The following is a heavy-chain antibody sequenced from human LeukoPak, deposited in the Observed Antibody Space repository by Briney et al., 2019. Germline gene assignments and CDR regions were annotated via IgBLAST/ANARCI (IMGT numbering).Heavy chain of an antibody. Sequence: SETLSLTCTVSGGSISSYYWSWIRQPPGKGLEWIGYIYYSGSTNYNPSLKSRVTISVDTSKNQFSLKLSSVTAADTAVYYCARGRGCSGGSCYSNWFEPWGQGTLVTVSS. J-gene: IGHJ5*02. CDR1: GGSISSYY. CDR2: IYYSGST. V-gene: IGHV4-59*01. D-gene: IGHD2-15*01. CDR3: ARGRGCSGGSCYSNWFEP.